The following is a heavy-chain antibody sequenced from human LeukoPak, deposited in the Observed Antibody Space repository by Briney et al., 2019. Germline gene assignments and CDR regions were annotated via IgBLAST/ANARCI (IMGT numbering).Heavy chain of an antibody. CDR3: ARDFPLYCSGGSCAPDRFDY. V-gene: IGHV4-61*02. D-gene: IGHD2-15*01. Sequence: SETLSLTCTVSGGSISSGSYYWSWIRQPAGKGLEWIGRIYTSGSTNYNPPLKSRVTISVDTSKNQFSLKLSSVTAADTAVYYCARDFPLYCSGGSCAPDRFDYWGQGTLVTVSS. J-gene: IGHJ4*02. CDR1: GGSISSGSYY. CDR2: IYTSGST.